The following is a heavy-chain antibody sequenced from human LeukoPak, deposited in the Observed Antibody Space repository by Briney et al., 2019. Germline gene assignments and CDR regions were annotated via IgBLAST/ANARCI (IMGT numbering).Heavy chain of an antibody. CDR2: IYTSGST. J-gene: IGHJ4*02. CDR1: GGSISSYY. V-gene: IGHV4-4*07. D-gene: IGHD3-9*01. CDR3: ARERYDILTGYYTFDY. Sequence: PSETLSLTCTVSGGSISSYYWSWIRQPAGKGLEGIGRIYTSGSTNYNPSLKSRVTMSVDTSKNQFSLKLSSVTAADTAVYYCARERYDILTGYYTFDYWGQGTLVTVSS.